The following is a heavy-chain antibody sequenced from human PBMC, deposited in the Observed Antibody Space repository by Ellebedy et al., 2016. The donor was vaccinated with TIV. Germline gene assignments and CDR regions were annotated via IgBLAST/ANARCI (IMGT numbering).Heavy chain of an antibody. Sequence: GESLKISCAASGFIFSTYAMSWVRQAPGKGLEWVSSISGSGGNTYYADSVKGRFTISRGNSNNTLYLQMNSLRAEDTAIYYCAKSWVIPAAGDYWGQGTLVTVSS. CDR2: ISGSGGNT. D-gene: IGHD6-13*01. J-gene: IGHJ4*02. CDR3: AKSWVIPAAGDY. V-gene: IGHV3-23*01. CDR1: GFIFSTYA.